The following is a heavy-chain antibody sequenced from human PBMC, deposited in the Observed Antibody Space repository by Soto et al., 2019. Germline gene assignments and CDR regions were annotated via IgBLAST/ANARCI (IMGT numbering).Heavy chain of an antibody. CDR1: GFICSSYD. J-gene: IGHJ3*02. CDR3: AKATATGGGAFDI. V-gene: IGHV3-23*01. Sequence: GSLRLSCAASGFICSSYDMSWVRQAPGKGLEWVSTILVDGRTFYVDSVKGRFTISRDSSQNTVYLQMNSLTAGDTALYYCAKATATGGGAFDICGQGTIVTVS. D-gene: IGHD2-8*02. CDR2: ILVDGRT.